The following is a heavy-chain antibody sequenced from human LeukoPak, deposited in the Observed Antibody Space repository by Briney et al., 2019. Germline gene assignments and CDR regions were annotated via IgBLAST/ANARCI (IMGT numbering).Heavy chain of an antibody. CDR1: GGSISSYY. V-gene: IGHV4-59*08. CDR3: ARASGHSSSWYFFDY. Sequence: SETLSLTCTVSGGSISSYYWSWIRQPPGQGLGWSGYISYSGSTNYNPSLKGRVTISVDTSKKQYSLKLSSVTAADTAVYYCARASGHSSSWYFFDYWGQGTLVTVSS. CDR2: ISYSGST. J-gene: IGHJ4*02. D-gene: IGHD6-13*01.